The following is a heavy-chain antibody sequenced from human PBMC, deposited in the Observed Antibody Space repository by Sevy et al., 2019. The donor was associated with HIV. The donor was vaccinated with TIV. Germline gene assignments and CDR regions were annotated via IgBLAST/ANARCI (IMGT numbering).Heavy chain of an antibody. D-gene: IGHD3-22*01. J-gene: IGHJ4*02. Sequence: GGSLRLSCTASGFTFGDYAMSWFRQAPGKGLEWVGFIRSKAYGGTIEYAASVKGRFTISRDDSKSIAYLQMNSLKTEDTAVYYCTRNYDSSGYGSTGYWGQGTLVTVSS. CDR2: IRSKAYGGTI. CDR3: TRNYDSSGYGSTGY. V-gene: IGHV3-49*03. CDR1: GFTFGDYA.